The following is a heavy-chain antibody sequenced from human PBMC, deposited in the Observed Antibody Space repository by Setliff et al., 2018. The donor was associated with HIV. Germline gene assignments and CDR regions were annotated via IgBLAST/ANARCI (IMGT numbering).Heavy chain of an antibody. Sequence: ASVKVSCKTSGYTFSNYPIHWLRQAPGQRPEWMGWVNTGKGDTKYSQRFQDRLTITTDSSASSVYTELSSLSSDDTAIYYCARDRFTLTSSIFGFWGHGTLVTSPQ. J-gene: IGHJ4*01. CDR3: ARDRFTLTSSIFGF. D-gene: IGHD3-3*01. CDR1: GYTFSNYP. CDR2: VNTGKGDT. V-gene: IGHV1-3*04.